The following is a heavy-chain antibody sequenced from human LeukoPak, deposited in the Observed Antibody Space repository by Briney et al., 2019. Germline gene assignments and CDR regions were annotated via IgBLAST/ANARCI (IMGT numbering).Heavy chain of an antibody. CDR3: ARIGDWGAALDF. V-gene: IGHV4-61*02. CDR2: VYRSGTT. CDR1: SDSIRTGNFY. D-gene: IGHD2-21*01. Sequence: KTSETLSLTCSVSSDSIRTGNFYWNWIRQPAGTGLEWIGRVYRSGTTNYNPSLKGRVTISLDASNKQFSMTLNSVTAADTAVYYCARIGDWGAALDFWGQGTVVTVSS. J-gene: IGHJ3*01.